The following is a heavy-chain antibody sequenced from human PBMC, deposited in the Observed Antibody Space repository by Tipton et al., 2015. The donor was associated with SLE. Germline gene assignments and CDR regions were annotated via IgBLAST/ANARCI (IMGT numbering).Heavy chain of an antibody. CDR1: GGSINSGTYY. Sequence: TLSLTCTVSGGSINSGTYYWSWIRQPAGKGLEWIGRIFTSGSTKYNPSLETRVTISGDTSKNQLSLKLTSVTAADTAVYYCARESGTNGFDIWGQGTMVTVSS. V-gene: IGHV4-61*02. CDR3: ARESGTNGFDI. J-gene: IGHJ3*02. D-gene: IGHD3/OR15-3a*01. CDR2: IFTSGST.